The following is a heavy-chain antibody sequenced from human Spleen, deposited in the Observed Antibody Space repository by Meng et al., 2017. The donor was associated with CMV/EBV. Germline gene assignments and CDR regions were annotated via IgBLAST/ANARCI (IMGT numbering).Heavy chain of an antibody. CDR2: INYSGSS. V-gene: IGHV4-30-4*08. Sequence: SETLSLTCTVSGGSLSSADYYWSWIRQSPGKGLEWVGYINYSGSSYYNPSLKSRLAISIDPSKDQFSLRVDSVTVADTAIYYCARVVTAKDYCFYFWGQGKLVTVSS. CDR1: GGSLSSADYY. CDR3: ARVVTAKDYCFYF. D-gene: IGHD2-21*02. J-gene: IGHJ4*02.